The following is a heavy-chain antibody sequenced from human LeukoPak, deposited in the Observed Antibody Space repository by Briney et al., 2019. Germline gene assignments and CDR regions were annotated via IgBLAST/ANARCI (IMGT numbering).Heavy chain of an antibody. CDR2: ISWNSGSI. D-gene: IGHD3-22*01. CDR1: GFTFDDYA. Sequence: PGRSLRLSCAASGFTFDDYAMHWVRQAPGKGLEWVSGISWNSGSIGYADSVKGRSTISRDNAKNSLYLQMNSLRAEDMALYYCARAEETYDSSGYTFDYWGQGTLVTVSS. CDR3: ARAEETYDSSGYTFDY. J-gene: IGHJ4*02. V-gene: IGHV3-9*03.